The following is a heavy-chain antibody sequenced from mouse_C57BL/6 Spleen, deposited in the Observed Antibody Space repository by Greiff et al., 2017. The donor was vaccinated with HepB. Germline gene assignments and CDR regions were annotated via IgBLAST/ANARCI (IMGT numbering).Heavy chain of an antibody. CDR1: GYTFTSYD. Sequence: VKLVESGPELVKPGASVKLSCKASGYTFTSYDINWVKQRPGQGLEWIGWIYPRDGSTKYNEKFKGKATLTVDTSSSTAYMELHSLTSEDSAVYLCARGTTVVAPGYFDVWGTGTTVTVSS. D-gene: IGHD1-1*01. V-gene: IGHV1-85*01. J-gene: IGHJ1*03. CDR3: ARGTTVVAPGYFDV. CDR2: IYPRDGST.